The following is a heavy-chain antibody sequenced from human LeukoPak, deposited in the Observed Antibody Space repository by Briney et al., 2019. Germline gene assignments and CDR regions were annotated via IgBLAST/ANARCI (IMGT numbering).Heavy chain of an antibody. CDR3: ASGYTATDY. CDR1: TFSSYA. D-gene: IGHD3-16*02. V-gene: IGHV4-39*01. J-gene: IGHJ4*02. CDR2: IYYSGST. Sequence: TFSSYAMSWVRQPPGKGLEWIGSIYYSGSTYYNPSLKSRVTISVDTSKNQFSLKLSSVTAADTAVYYCASGYTATDYWGQGTLVTVSS.